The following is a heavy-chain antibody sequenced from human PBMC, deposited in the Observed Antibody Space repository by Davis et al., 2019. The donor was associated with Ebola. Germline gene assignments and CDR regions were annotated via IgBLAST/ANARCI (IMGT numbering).Heavy chain of an antibody. CDR3: ASGPVAGAYYYYGMDV. Sequence: SLKISCAASGFTFDDYAMHWVRQAPGKGLEWVSGISWNSGSIGYADSVKGRFTISRDNAKNSLYLQMNSLRAEDTAVYYCASGPVAGAYYYYGMDVWGQGTTVTVSS. D-gene: IGHD6-19*01. J-gene: IGHJ6*02. V-gene: IGHV3-9*01. CDR2: ISWNSGSI. CDR1: GFTFDDYA.